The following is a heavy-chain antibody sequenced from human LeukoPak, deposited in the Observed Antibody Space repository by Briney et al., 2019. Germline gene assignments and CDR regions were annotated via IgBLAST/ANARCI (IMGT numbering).Heavy chain of an antibody. CDR1: GGSISSYY. J-gene: IGHJ4*02. Sequence: SETLSLTCTVSGGSISSYYWSWIRQPPGKGLEWIGYIYYSGSTNYNPSLKSRVTISVDTSKNQFSLKLSSVTAADTAVYYCARGDLYYDFWSGYYGEGGYYFDHWGQGTLVTVSS. CDR3: ARGDLYYDFWSGYYGEGGYYFDH. CDR2: IYYSGST. V-gene: IGHV4-59*01. D-gene: IGHD3-3*01.